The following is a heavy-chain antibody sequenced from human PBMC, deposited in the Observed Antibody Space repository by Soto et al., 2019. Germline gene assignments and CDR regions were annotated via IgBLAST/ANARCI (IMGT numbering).Heavy chain of an antibody. Sequence: QVQLQQWGAGLLKPSETLSLTCAVYGGSFSGYYWSWIRQPPGKGLEWIGEINHSGSTNYNPSLKRRVTISVDTSKNQFSLKLSSVTAADTAVYYCASKSFRIAAAAKGWFDPWGQGTLVTVSS. CDR2: INHSGST. CDR1: GGSFSGYY. J-gene: IGHJ5*02. V-gene: IGHV4-34*01. D-gene: IGHD6-13*01. CDR3: ASKSFRIAAAAKGWFDP.